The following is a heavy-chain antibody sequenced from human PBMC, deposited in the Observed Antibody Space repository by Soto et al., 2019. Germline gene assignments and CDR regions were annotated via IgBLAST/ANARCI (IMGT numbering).Heavy chain of an antibody. D-gene: IGHD3-22*01. V-gene: IGHV5-51*01. CDR2: IYPGDPDT. J-gene: IGHJ6*01. CDR1: GYSFTSYW. Sequence: GASLKISCKGSGYSFTSYWIGWVRQMPGKGLEWMGIIYPGDPDTRYSPSFQGQVTISADKSISTAYLQWSSLKASDTAMYYCARHGVYYDSSGTDYYYYGMDVWGKGPRSPSPQ. CDR3: ARHGVYYDSSGTDYYYYGMDV.